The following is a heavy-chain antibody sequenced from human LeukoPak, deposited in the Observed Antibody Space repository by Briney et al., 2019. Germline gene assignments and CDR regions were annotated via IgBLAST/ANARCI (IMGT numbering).Heavy chain of an antibody. J-gene: IGHJ4*02. V-gene: IGHV4-59*01. CDR1: GGSISRYY. D-gene: IGHD4-17*01. CDR3: ARDSADYGDYDY. CDR2: ISYSGST. Sequence: PSETLSLTCSVSGGSISRYYWSWIRQPPGKGLEWIGYISYSGSTNYNPSLKSRVAISVDTSKNQFSVKLSSLRSEDTAVYYCARDSADYGDYDYWGQGTLVTVSS.